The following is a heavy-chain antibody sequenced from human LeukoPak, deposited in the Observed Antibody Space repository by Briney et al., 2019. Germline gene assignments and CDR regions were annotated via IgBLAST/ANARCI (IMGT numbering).Heavy chain of an antibody. CDR2: TPYDGNSK. V-gene: IGHV3-30*02. D-gene: IGHD3-16*01. CDR3: ARAEGVDLYFDY. J-gene: IGHJ4*02. CDR1: GFSFSTYG. Sequence: GGSLRLSCAASGFSFSTYGMHWVRQAPGKGLEWVAFTPYDGNSKYYTDSVKGRFTVSKDNLQNMLYLQMNNLGIEDTAVYFCARAEGVDLYFDYWGQGTPVTVSS.